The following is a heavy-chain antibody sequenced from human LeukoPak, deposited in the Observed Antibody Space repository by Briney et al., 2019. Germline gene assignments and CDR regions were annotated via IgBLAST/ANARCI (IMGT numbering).Heavy chain of an antibody. CDR2: IYTSGST. CDR1: GGSISSYY. CDR3: ARQRYNWFDP. V-gene: IGHV4-4*09. Sequence: SETLSLTCTVSGGSISSYYWSWIRQPPGKGLEWIGYIYTSGSTNYNPSLKSRVTISVDTSKNQFPLKLSSVTAADTAVYYCARQRYNWFDPWGQGTLVTVSS. D-gene: IGHD2-2*01. J-gene: IGHJ5*02.